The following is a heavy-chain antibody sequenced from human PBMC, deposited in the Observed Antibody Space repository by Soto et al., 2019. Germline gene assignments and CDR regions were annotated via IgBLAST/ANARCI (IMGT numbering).Heavy chain of an antibody. J-gene: IGHJ5*02. CDR1: GFPFSSRA. Sequence: EVQLLESGGGLVQPGGSLRLSCAASGFPFSSRAMSWVRQAPGQGLEWVSAISGSGTITYYADSVKGRFTIYRDTSKNTLYLQMNSLRADDTDVYYCAEWARYCSGADCRAWGQGTLVTVSS. D-gene: IGHD2-15*01. V-gene: IGHV3-23*01. CDR3: AEWARYCSGADCRA. CDR2: ISGSGTIT.